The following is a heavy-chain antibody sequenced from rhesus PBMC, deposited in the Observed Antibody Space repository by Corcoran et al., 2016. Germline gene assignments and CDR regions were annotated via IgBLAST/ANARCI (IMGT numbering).Heavy chain of an antibody. CDR3: ARNTPGIQRKHYAFDY. CDR2: IHGGSGST. D-gene: IGHD5-42*01. Sequence: QVQLQESGPGLVKPSETLSLTCAVSGCPTSGDYDWTWIRQPPAKGPEWIGYIHGGSGSTNYNPSLKNRVTFSKDTSKNQFSLKLSSVTAADTAVYFCARNTPGIQRKHYAFDYWGQGVLVTVSS. CDR1: GCPTSGDYD. V-gene: IGHV4-76*01. J-gene: IGHJ4*01.